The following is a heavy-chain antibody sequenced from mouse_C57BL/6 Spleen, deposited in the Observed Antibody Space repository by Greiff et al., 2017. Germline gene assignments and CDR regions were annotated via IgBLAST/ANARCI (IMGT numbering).Heavy chain of an antibody. D-gene: IGHD3-2*02. J-gene: IGHJ4*01. Sequence: EVQLQQSGAELVKPGASVTLSCTASGFNIKDYYMHWVKQRTEQGLEWIGRIDPEDGENKYAPKFQGKATITADTSSNTASLQLSSLTSDDTAVYYWAIDSSGYDAMDYWGQGTSVTVSS. CDR3: AIDSSGYDAMDY. V-gene: IGHV14-2*01. CDR1: GFNIKDYY. CDR2: IDPEDGEN.